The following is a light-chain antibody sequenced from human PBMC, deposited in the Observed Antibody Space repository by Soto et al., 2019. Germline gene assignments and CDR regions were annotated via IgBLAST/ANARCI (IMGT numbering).Light chain of an antibody. J-gene: IGLJ2*01. V-gene: IGLV1-40*01. Sequence: QSVLTQPPSVSGAPGQRVTITCTGSSSNIGSNSDVTWYQQLPGTAPKLLIYDNTNRPSGVPDRFSGSKSGTSASLAITGLQAEDEADYYCQSYDRSLSGDVVFGGGTKVTVL. CDR2: DNT. CDR3: QSYDRSLSGDVV. CDR1: SSNIGSNSD.